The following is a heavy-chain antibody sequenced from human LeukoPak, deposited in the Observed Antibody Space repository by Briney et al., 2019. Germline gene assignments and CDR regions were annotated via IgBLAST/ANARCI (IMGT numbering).Heavy chain of an antibody. CDR1: GYSFSSYW. V-gene: IGHV5-51*01. CDR2: IYPGDSDT. CDR3: ARHRDYGDHVPPYYFDY. D-gene: IGHD4-17*01. Sequence: GESLKISCKGSGYSFSSYWIGWVRQMPGKGLEWMGIIYPGDSDTRYSPSFQGQVTISADKSISIAYLQWSSLKASDTAIYYCARHRDYGDHVPPYYFDYWGQGTLVTVSS. J-gene: IGHJ4*02.